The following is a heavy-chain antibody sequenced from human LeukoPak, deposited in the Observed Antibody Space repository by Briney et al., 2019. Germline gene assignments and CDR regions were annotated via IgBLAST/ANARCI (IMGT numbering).Heavy chain of an antibody. CDR3: VRGYFYAADY. J-gene: IGHJ4*02. Sequence: KSSETLSLTCAVYGGSFNSYYWSWIRQPPGRGLEWIGEINHSGNTNDNPSLMSQVTISVDTSKKQLSLKVRSVTAADTAVYYCVRGYFYAADYWGQGTPVTVSS. CDR1: GGSFNSYY. D-gene: IGHD2/OR15-2a*01. CDR2: INHSGNT. V-gene: IGHV4-34*01.